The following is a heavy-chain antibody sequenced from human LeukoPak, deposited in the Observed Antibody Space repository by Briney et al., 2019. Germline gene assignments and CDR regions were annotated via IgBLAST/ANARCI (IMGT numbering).Heavy chain of an antibody. CDR2: IIGSGSST. CDR3: AKDRAQQLVLDF. D-gene: IGHD6-13*01. V-gene: IGHV3-23*01. CDR1: GFTFSSYA. Sequence: GGSLRLSCAASGFTFSSYAMSWVRQAPGKGLEWVSAIIGSGSSTYYADSVKGRFTISRDNSKHTLFLQMNSLRAEDTAVYYCAKDRAQQLVLDFWGQGTLVTVSS. J-gene: IGHJ4*02.